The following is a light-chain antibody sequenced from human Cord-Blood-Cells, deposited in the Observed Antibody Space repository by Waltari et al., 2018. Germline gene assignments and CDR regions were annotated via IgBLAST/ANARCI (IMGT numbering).Light chain of an antibody. CDR1: QSISSW. J-gene: IGKJ2*01. CDR3: QQYNSYSPYT. CDR2: DAS. V-gene: IGKV1-5*01. Sequence: DIQMTQSPSTLSASVGDRVTITCRASQSISSWLAWYQQKPGKAPKLLICDASSLESGVPSRCSGSGAGTEFTLTISSRQPDDFATYYCQQYNSYSPYTFGQGTKLEIK.